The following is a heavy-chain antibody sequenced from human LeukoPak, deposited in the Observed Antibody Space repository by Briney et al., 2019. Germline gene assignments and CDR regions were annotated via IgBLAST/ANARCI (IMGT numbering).Heavy chain of an antibody. CDR2: IKQDGSEK. J-gene: IGHJ6*02. Sequence: GGSLRLSCAASGFTFSSYWMSWVRQAPGKGLEWVANIKQDGSEKYYVDSVKGRFTISRDNAKNSLYLQMNSLRAEDTAVYYCARPSDYGGNQNYYYYGMDVWGQGTTVTVSS. CDR1: GFTFSSYW. D-gene: IGHD4-17*01. CDR3: ARPSDYGGNQNYYYYGMDV. V-gene: IGHV3-7*01.